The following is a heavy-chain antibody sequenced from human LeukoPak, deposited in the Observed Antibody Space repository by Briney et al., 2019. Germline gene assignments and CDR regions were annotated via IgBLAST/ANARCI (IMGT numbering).Heavy chain of an antibody. D-gene: IGHD3-3*01. CDR3: ARGCRRRYYDFWSAWGYYYYMDV. J-gene: IGHJ6*03. Sequence: GASVKVSCKASGYTFTSYDINWVRQAPGQGLEWMGWMNPNSGNTDYAQKFQGRVTMTRNTSISTAYMELSRLRSEDTAVSYCARGCRRRYYDFWSAWGYYYYMDVWGKGTTVTVSS. CDR2: MNPNSGNT. CDR1: GYTFTSYD. V-gene: IGHV1-8*01.